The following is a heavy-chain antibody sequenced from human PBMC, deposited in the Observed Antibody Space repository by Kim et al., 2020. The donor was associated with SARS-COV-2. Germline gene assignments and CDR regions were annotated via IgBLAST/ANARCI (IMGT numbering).Heavy chain of an antibody. J-gene: IGHJ5*01. Sequence: SETLSLTCSVSGDSITNENYFWVWIRQPPGKGLEWIGSIQYSGTAHYNPSLKSRVTISLDTSKNHFSLMVTSATATDTAVYYCARQDGYMTGWQKDWFDPGRQATLVTVPS. D-gene: IGHD5-18*01. V-gene: IGHV4-39*02. CDR3: ARQDGYMTGWQKDWFDP. CDR2: IQYSGTA. CDR1: GDSITNENYF.